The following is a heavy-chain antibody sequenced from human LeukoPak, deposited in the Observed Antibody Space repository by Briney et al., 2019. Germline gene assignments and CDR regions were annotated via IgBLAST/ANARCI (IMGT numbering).Heavy chain of an antibody. V-gene: IGHV3-33*01. Sequence: GGSLRLSCAASGLTFCRYAMHWVPQAPGKGLEWVAVIRYDGDGSTMSYTGSVKCPITISRDNSNNTLFQRMNSLRAEDTAVYYCARVDFWSGYQDYWGQGTLVTVSS. CDR1: GLTFCRYA. CDR2: IRYDGDGSTM. J-gene: IGHJ4*02. CDR3: ARVDFWSGYQDY. D-gene: IGHD3-3*01.